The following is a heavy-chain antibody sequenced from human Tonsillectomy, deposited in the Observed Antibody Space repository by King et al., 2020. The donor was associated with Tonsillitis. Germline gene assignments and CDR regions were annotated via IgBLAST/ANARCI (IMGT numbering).Heavy chain of an antibody. D-gene: IGHD1-1*01. CDR2: IRSKAYGGTT. Sequence: VQLVESGGGLVQPGRSLRLSCTASGFTFGDYAMSWFRQAPGKGLEWVGFIRSKAYGGTTEYAASVKGRFTISRDDSKSIAYLQMNSLKTEDTAVYYCTRKMGTTGTTGLDYWGQGTLVTGSS. J-gene: IGHJ4*02. CDR1: GFTFGDYA. V-gene: IGHV3-49*03. CDR3: TRKMGTTGTTGLDY.